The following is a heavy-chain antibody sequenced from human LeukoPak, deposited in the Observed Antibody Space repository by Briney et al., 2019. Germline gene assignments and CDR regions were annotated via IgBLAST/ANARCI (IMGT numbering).Heavy chain of an antibody. CDR3: ARGWTVTTRYYYMDV. V-gene: IGHV4-34*01. CDR1: GGSFSGYY. CDR2: INHSGST. Sequence: SETLSLTCAVYGGSFSGYYRSWIRQPPGKGLEWIGEINHSGSTNYNPSLKSRVTISVDTSKNQFSLKLSSVTAADTAVYYCARGWTVTTRYYYMDVWGKGTTVTVSS. J-gene: IGHJ6*03. D-gene: IGHD4-11*01.